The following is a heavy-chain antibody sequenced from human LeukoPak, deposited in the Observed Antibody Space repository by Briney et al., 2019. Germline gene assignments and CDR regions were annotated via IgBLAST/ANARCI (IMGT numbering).Heavy chain of an antibody. Sequence: GESLKISCKGSGYSFTSYWIGWVRQMPGKGLERMGIIYPGDSDTRYSPSFQGQVTISADKSISTAYLQWSSLKASDTAMYYCARAVYYYDSSGSYDAFDIWGQGTMVTVSS. J-gene: IGHJ3*02. D-gene: IGHD3-22*01. CDR1: GYSFTSYW. CDR3: ARAVYYYDSSGSYDAFDI. V-gene: IGHV5-51*01. CDR2: IYPGDSDT.